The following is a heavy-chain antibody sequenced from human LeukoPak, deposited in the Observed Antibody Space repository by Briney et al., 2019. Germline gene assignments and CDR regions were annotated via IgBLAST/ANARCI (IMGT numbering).Heavy chain of an antibody. D-gene: IGHD6-6*01. CDR3: ARGRPLVYFDY. CDR2: IHYSGST. Sequence: SETLSLTCTVSGGSMNRNYWSWLRQPPGKGLEWIGYIHYSGSTNYNPSLKSRVTITEDTSKNQFSLTLSSVTAADTAFYYCARGRPLVYFDYWGQGALVTVSS. J-gene: IGHJ4*02. CDR1: GGSMNRNY. V-gene: IGHV4-59*01.